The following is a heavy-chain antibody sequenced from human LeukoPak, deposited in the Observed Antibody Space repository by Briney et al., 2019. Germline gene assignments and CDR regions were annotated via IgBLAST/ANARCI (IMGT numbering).Heavy chain of an antibody. CDR1: GFTFSGSA. Sequence: GGSLRLSCAASGFTFSGSAMHWVRQASGKGLEWVGRIRSKANSYATACAASVKGRFTISRDDSKNTAYLQMNSLKTEDTAVYYCTRQATWANAFDIWGQGTMVTVSS. CDR2: IRSKANSYAT. J-gene: IGHJ3*02. CDR3: TRQATWANAFDI. D-gene: IGHD3-16*01. V-gene: IGHV3-73*01.